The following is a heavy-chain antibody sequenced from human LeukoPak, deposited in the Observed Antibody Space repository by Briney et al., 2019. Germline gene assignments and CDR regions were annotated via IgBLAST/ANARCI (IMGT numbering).Heavy chain of an antibody. CDR1: GFTLSSYA. D-gene: IGHD3-10*01. Sequence: GGSLRLSCAASGFTLSSYAMSWVRQAPGKGLEWVSAISGSGGSTYYADSVKGRFTISRDNSKNTLYLQMNSLRAEDTAVYYCAKRSREGYYFDYWGQGTLVTVSS. J-gene: IGHJ4*02. CDR3: AKRSREGYYFDY. CDR2: ISGSGGST. V-gene: IGHV3-23*01.